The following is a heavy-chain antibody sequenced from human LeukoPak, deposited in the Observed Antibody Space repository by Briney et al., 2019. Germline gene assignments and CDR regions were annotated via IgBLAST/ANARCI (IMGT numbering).Heavy chain of an antibody. CDR2: ISSSSSYI. CDR1: GFTFSSYS. D-gene: IGHD1-26*01. CDR3: GRRSTERSRGKDG. Sequence: GGSLRLSCAASGFTFSSYSMNWVRQAPGKGLEWVSSISSSSSYIYYADSVKGRFTISRDNAKNSLYLQMNSLRAEDTAVYYWGRRSTERSRGKDGLGPGTKGTVSS. J-gene: IGHJ6*01. V-gene: IGHV3-21*01.